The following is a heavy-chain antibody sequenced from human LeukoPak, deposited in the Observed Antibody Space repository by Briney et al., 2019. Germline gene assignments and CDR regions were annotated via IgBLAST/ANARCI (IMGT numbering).Heavy chain of an antibody. J-gene: IGHJ4*02. CDR1: GFTFSSYA. D-gene: IGHD4-17*01. V-gene: IGHV3-64*01. CDR2: ISSNGGST. Sequence: PGGSLRLSCAASGFTFSSYAMHCVRQAPGKGLEYVSSISSNGGSTYYANSVKGRFTISRDNSKNTLYLQMGSLRAEDMAVYYCARARRYGDPFFDYCGQGTLVTVSS. CDR3: ARARRYGDPFFDY.